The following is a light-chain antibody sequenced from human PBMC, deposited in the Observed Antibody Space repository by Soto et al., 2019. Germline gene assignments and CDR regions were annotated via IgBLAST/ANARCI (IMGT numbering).Light chain of an antibody. CDR1: QSISSW. CDR3: QQYNSYRT. CDR2: HAS. V-gene: IGKV1-5*01. J-gene: IGKJ1*01. Sequence: DIQMTRSPSTLSASLGDRVTITCRASQSISSWLAWYQQKPGKAPQLLIYHASTLEGGVPSRFSGSGSGTEFTLTITSLQPDDFAVYYCQQYNSYRTFGQGTKVDIK.